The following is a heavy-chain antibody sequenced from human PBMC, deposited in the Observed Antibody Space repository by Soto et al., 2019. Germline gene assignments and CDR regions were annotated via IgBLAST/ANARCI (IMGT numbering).Heavy chain of an antibody. CDR3: SREKGGYSGYELLYFDD. D-gene: IGHD5-12*01. Sequence: GGSLRLSCAASGFTFSSYSMNWVRQAPGKGLEWVSYISSSSSTIYYADSVKGRFTISRDNAKNSLYLQMNSLRAEDTAVYYCSREKGGYSGYELLYFDDWGQGSLVTVSS. CDR2: ISSSSSTI. CDR1: GFTFSSYS. J-gene: IGHJ4*02. V-gene: IGHV3-48*01.